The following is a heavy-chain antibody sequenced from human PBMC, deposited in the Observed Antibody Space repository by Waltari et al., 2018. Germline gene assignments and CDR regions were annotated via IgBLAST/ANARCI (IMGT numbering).Heavy chain of an antibody. CDR1: GFTLSNHG. CDR3: ASMATTSDFDY. D-gene: IGHD4-17*01. V-gene: IGHV3-33*01. Sequence: QVQLVASGGGVVPPGRSLSLSCVASGFTLSNHGMLWVRQAPGKGLEWVSFIWHDGTYKYYADSVKGRFSISRDNSKNTVYLQMNGLRAEDTAVYFCASMATTSDFDYWGQGTLVTVSS. J-gene: IGHJ4*02. CDR2: IWHDGTYK.